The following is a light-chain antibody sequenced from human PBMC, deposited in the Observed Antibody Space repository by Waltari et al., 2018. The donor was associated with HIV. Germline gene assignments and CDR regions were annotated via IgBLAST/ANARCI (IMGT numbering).Light chain of an antibody. CDR2: WAS. CDR3: QQYNNWPRT. V-gene: IGKV4-1*01. J-gene: IGKJ1*01. Sequence: DIVMTQFPDSLAVSLGERATINCKSSQSVLHSSNNKNYLTWYQQKPGQPPKVVIYWASTRASGIPDRFSGSGSGTDFTLTISSLQAEDVAVYYCQQYNNWPRTFGQGTKVEIK. CDR1: QSVLHSSNNKNY.